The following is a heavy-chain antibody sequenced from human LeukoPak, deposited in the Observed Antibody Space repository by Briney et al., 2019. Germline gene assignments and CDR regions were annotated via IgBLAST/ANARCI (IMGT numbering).Heavy chain of an antibody. J-gene: IGHJ4*02. CDR3: ARPYSYAATTPS. Sequence: SETLSLTCGVYGGSFSNYYYSWIRQPPGKGLEWIGEINYSGSTNHNPSLKSRVTISIDTSKNQFSLKLSSVTAADTAVYYCARPYSYAATTPSWGQGTLVTVSS. V-gene: IGHV4-34*01. D-gene: IGHD3-10*01. CDR1: GGSFSNYY. CDR2: INYSGST.